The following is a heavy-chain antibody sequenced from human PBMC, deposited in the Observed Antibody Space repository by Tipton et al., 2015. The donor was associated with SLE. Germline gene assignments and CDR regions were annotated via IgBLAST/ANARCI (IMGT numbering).Heavy chain of an antibody. CDR2: IYYSGST. V-gene: IGHV4-59*12. CDR3: ARDKRRSMDV. CDR1: GGSISSYY. Sequence: TLSLTCTVSGGSISSYYWSWIRQPPGKGLEWIGYIYYSGSTYYNPSLKSRVTISVDTSKNQFSLKLSSVTAADTAVYYCARDKRRSMDVWGKGTTVTVSS. D-gene: IGHD5-24*01. J-gene: IGHJ6*03.